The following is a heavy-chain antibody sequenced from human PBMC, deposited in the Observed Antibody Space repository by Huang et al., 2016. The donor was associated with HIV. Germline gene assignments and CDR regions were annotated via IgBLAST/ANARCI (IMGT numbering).Heavy chain of an antibody. J-gene: IGHJ5*02. CDR2: INSDGTYI. Sequence: EVRFQESGGGQVQPGGSLKLSCVASGFTFLDFWMHWASQVPGGGWVWFARINSDGTYIDYADSLRGRFVVSRNNARDILSLEMSSLRPEDTGVYFCAVGGRTASYFHFDPRGQGIPVIV. D-gene: IGHD3-9*01. CDR1: GFTFLDFW. CDR3: AVGGRTASYFHFDP. V-gene: IGHV3-74*01.